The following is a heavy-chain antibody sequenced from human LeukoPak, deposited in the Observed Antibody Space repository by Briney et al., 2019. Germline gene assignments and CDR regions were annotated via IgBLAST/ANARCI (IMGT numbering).Heavy chain of an antibody. CDR2: INPNSGGT. D-gene: IGHD1-26*01. J-gene: IGHJ4*02. V-gene: IGHV1-2*02. CDR3: ARDESQWELLCNY. Sequence: ASVKVSCKASGYTFTGYYMHWVRQAPGQGLEWMGWINPNSGGTDYAQKLQGRVTMTTDTSTSTAYMELRSLRSDDTAVYYCARDESQWELLCNYWGQGTLVTVSS. CDR1: GYTFTGYY.